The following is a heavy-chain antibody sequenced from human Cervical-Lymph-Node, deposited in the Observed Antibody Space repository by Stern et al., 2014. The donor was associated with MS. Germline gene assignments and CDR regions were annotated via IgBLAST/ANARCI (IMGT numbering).Heavy chain of an antibody. CDR3: ARGISMIVVDMGY. CDR1: GYSFSSYA. CDR2: INTHTGNA. Sequence: VQLVESGSELKKPGASVKVSCKASGYSFSSYAMNWVRQAPGQVLEWMGWINTHTGNATYAQGFTGRFVFSLDTSVSTAYMQISSLKAEDTAVYYCARGISMIVVDMGYWGQGTLVTVSS. D-gene: IGHD3-22*01. J-gene: IGHJ4*02. V-gene: IGHV7-4-1*02.